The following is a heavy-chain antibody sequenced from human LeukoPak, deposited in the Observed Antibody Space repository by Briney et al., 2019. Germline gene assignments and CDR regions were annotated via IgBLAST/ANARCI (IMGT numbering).Heavy chain of an antibody. V-gene: IGHV3-48*01. J-gene: IGHJ4*02. D-gene: IGHD5-18*01. Sequence: PGGSLRLSCAASGFTFSSYSMNWVRQAPGKGLEWVSYISSSSSTIYYADSVKGRFTISRDNAKNSLYPQMNSLRAEDTAVYYCARDPLLGCSYGIDYWGQGTLVTVSS. CDR2: ISSSSSTI. CDR3: ARDPLLGCSYGIDY. CDR1: GFTFSSYS.